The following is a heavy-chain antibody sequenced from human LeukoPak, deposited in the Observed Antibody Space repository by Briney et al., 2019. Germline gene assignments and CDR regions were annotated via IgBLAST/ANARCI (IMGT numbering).Heavy chain of an antibody. V-gene: IGHV3-33*06. CDR2: IWYDGSNK. J-gene: IGHJ4*02. Sequence: PGGSLRLSCAASGFTFSSYGMHWVRQAPGKGLEWVAVIWYDGSNKYYADSVKGRFTISRDNSKNTLYLQMNSLRAEDTAVYYCAKDCGYDFWSGSPPGGYFDYWGQGTLATVSS. CDR1: GFTFSSYG. CDR3: AKDCGYDFWSGSPPGGYFDY. D-gene: IGHD3-3*01.